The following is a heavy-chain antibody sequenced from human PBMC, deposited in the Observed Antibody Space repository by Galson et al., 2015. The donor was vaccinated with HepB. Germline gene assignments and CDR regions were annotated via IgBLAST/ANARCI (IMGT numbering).Heavy chain of an antibody. CDR3: ARGDVVVVTGDIHAFDI. V-gene: IGHV1-18*04. D-gene: IGHD2-2*01. Sequence: SVKVSCKASTYISTDYGISWVRQAPGQGLEWVGWVHASNGHTNYAKRLQGRVTMTIDTSTSTAYMELRSLTFDDTAVYFCARGDVVVVTGDIHAFDIWGQGTMVTVSS. CDR1: TYISTDYG. CDR2: VHASNGHT. J-gene: IGHJ3*02.